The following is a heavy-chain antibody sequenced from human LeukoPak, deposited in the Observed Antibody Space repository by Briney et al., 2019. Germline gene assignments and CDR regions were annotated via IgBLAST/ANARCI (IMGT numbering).Heavy chain of an antibody. Sequence: GGSLRLSCAASGFTVSSNYMSWVRQAPGKGLEWVSVIYSGGSTYYADSVKGRFTISRDNSKNTLYLQMHSLRAEDTAVYYCARGYYDSSGYGGFDPWGQGTLVTVSS. CDR2: IYSGGST. J-gene: IGHJ5*02. V-gene: IGHV3-53*01. CDR3: ARGYYDSSGYGGFDP. CDR1: GFTVSSNY. D-gene: IGHD3-22*01.